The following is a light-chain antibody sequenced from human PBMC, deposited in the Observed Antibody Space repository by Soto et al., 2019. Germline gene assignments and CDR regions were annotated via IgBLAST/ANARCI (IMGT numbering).Light chain of an antibody. CDR2: EAT. V-gene: IGLV2-23*02. CDR1: SSDIGSNNL. Sequence: QSVLTQPASVSGSPGRSITISCTETSSDIGSNNLVSWYQQHPGKAPKLMIYEATKRPSGVSNRFSGSKSGNTASLTISGLQAEDEADYYCCLYASSSTFIFGGGTKLTVL. J-gene: IGLJ2*01. CDR3: CLYASSSTFI.